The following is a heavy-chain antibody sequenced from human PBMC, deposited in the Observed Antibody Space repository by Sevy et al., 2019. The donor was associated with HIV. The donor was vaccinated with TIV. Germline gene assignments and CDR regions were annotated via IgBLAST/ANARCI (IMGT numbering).Heavy chain of an antibody. CDR3: ARGPPYSSSWWGGYYYYYGMDV. J-gene: IGHJ6*02. CDR1: GFTFSSYA. D-gene: IGHD6-13*01. CDR2: ISYDGSNK. V-gene: IGHV3-30-3*01. Sequence: GGSLRLSCAASGFTFSSYAMHWVRQAPGKGLEWVAVISYDGSNKYYADSVKGRFTISRDNSKNTLYLQMIGLRAEDTAVYYCARGPPYSSSWWGGYYYYYGMDVWGQGTTVTVSS.